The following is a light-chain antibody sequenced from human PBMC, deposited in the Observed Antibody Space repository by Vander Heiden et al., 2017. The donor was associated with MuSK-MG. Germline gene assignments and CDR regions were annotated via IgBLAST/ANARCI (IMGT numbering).Light chain of an antibody. CDR1: QSVSSY. CDR3: QQPSNWPPIT. Sequence: EIVLTQSPATLSLSPGERATLSCRASQSVSSYLAWYQQKPGQAPRLLIYDAYNRDTGIPARFSGSGYGKDFTLTISSREPEDFAVYYCQQPSNWPPITFGQGTQLEIK. J-gene: IGKJ5*01. CDR2: DAY. V-gene: IGKV3-11*01.